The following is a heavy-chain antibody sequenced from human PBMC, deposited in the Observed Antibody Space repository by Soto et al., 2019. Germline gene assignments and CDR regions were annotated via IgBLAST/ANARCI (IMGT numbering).Heavy chain of an antibody. CDR2: ISAYNGNT. D-gene: IGHD5-18*01. J-gene: IGHJ6*02. CDR3: ARVKYSPPYYYYSGMDV. V-gene: IGHV1-18*01. CDR1: GYTFTSYG. Sequence: QVQLVQSGAEVKKPGASVKVSCKASGYTFTSYGISWVRQAPGQGLEWMGWISAYNGNTNYAQELQGRVTMTTDTSTSTAYMELWSLRSYDTAVYYCARVKYSPPYYYYSGMDVWGQGTTVTVSS.